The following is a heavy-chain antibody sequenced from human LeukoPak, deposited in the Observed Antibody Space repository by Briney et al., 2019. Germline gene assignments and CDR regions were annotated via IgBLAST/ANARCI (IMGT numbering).Heavy chain of an antibody. J-gene: IGHJ4*02. CDR1: GFRFGDYW. V-gene: IGHV3-7*01. CDR3: ARVGAWDLQRVFEY. D-gene: IGHD1-26*01. Sequence: PGGSLRLSCAASGFRFGDYWMTWARHIPGEGLEWVANIKQDGAEKHYAESVEGRFIISRDNAKNSVYLEMDSLKVEDTAVYYCARVGAWDLQRVFEYWGQGTLVTVSS. CDR2: IKQDGAEK.